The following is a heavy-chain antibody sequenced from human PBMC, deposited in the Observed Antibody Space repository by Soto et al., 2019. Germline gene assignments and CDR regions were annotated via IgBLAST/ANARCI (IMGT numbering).Heavy chain of an antibody. Sequence: SEPQSLTCSVDKGNCIGYYGTWIRQPPGKGLEWIGEIYHSLSIVYNPSLESRVTISGDSSKNQFSLRLTSVTAADTAVYYCARHGGYYFDYWGQGTLVTVSS. CDR1: KGNCIGYY. CDR3: ARHGGYYFDY. V-gene: IGHV4-34*01. D-gene: IGHD3-16*01. J-gene: IGHJ4*02. CDR2: IYHSLSI.